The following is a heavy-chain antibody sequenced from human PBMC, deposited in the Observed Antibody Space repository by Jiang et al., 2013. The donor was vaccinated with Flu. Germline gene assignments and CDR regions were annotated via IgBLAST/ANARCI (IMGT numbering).Heavy chain of an antibody. D-gene: IGHD2-2*01. J-gene: IGHJ6*04. CDR1: GYTLTELS. CDR3: ATAPVVPAAMYFYGYYYGMDV. Sequence: GAEVKKPGASVKVSCKVSGYTLTELSMHWVRQAPGKGLEWMGGFDPEDGETIYAQKFQGRVTMTEDTSTDTAYMELSSLRSEDTAVYYCATAPVVPAAMYFYGYYYGMDVWGKGTTVTVSS. CDR2: FDPEDGET. V-gene: IGHV1-24*01.